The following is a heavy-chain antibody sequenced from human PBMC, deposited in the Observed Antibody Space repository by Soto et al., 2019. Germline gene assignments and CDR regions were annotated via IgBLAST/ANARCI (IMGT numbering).Heavy chain of an antibody. J-gene: IGHJ4*02. CDR3: ARQSWGYLGY. Sequence: SETLSLTCTVSGGSISSSSYYWGWIRQPPGKGLEWIGSIYYSGSTHYNPSLKSRVTISVDTSKNQFSLKLSSVTAADTAVYYCARQSWGYLGYWGQGTLVTVSS. V-gene: IGHV4-39*01. CDR1: GGSISSSSYY. D-gene: IGHD3-16*01. CDR2: IYYSGST.